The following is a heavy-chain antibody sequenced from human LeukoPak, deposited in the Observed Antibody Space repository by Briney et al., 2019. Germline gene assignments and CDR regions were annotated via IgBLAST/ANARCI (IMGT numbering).Heavy chain of an antibody. CDR3: ARDLFSYDSSGSLYYYYYYGMDV. V-gene: IGHV3-11*01. J-gene: IGHJ6*02. D-gene: IGHD3-22*01. CDR2: ISSSGSTI. CDR1: GFTFSDYY. Sequence: GGSLRLPCAASGFTFSDYYMSWIRQAPGKGLEWVSYISSSGSTIYYADSVKGRFTISRDNAKNSLYLQMNSLRAEDTAVYYCARDLFSYDSSGSLYYYYYYGMDVWGQGTTVTVSS.